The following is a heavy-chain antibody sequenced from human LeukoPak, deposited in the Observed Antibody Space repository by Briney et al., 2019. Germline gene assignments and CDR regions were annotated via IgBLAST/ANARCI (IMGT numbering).Heavy chain of an antibody. Sequence: PSETLSLTCAVSGYSISSSNWWGWIRQPPGKGLEWLGYIYYSGNTYYNPSLKSRVTMSVDTSKNQFSLKLSSVTAVDTAVYYCARVWFGRYAMDVWGQGTTITVSS. J-gene: IGHJ6*02. CDR2: IYYSGNT. V-gene: IGHV4-28*03. CDR1: GYSISSSNW. CDR3: ARVWFGRYAMDV. D-gene: IGHD3-10*01.